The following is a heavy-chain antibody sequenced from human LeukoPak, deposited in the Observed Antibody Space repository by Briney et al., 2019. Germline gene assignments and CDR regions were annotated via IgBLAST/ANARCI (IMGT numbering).Heavy chain of an antibody. V-gene: IGHV3-48*04. J-gene: IGHJ6*03. D-gene: IGHD3-3*01. CDR1: XFTFXSXX. CDR3: ARGAEELRFLEWSQVYYMDV. Sequence: LXLXXAAXXFTFXSXXMSWVRQAPGKXLEXXXXIXSSSSPIYYADSVKGRFTLSRDNAKNSLYLQMNSLRAEDTALYHCARGAEELRFLEWSQVYYMDVWGKGTTVTVSS. CDR2: IXSSSSPI.